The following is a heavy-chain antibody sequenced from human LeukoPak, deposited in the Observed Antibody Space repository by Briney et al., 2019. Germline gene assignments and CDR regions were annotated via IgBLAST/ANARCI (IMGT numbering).Heavy chain of an antibody. V-gene: IGHV3-15*01. J-gene: IGHJ4*02. CDR1: GFSFSNAW. CDR3: TTYDRSGYYSDY. CDR2: IKSKSAGGTI. Sequence: GGSLRLSCAASGFSFSNAWMSWVRQAPGKGLEWVGRIKSKSAGGTIECGAPVKGRFTISRDDSENMLYLQMSSLKTEDTAVYYCTTYDRSGYYSDYWGQGTLVTVSS. D-gene: IGHD3-22*01.